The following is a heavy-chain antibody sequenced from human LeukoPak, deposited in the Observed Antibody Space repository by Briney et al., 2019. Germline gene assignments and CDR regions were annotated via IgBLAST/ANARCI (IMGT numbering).Heavy chain of an antibody. CDR2: VNGDGSST. Sequence: GGSLRLSCAASGFSLSSSWMHWVRQAPGKGLVWVSRVNGDGSSTNYADSVKGRFTISRDNAKSSLYLQMNSLRAEDTAVYYCACGPNAFDIWGQGTMITVSS. CDR3: ACGPNAFDI. J-gene: IGHJ3*02. CDR1: GFSLSSSW. V-gene: IGHV3-74*01.